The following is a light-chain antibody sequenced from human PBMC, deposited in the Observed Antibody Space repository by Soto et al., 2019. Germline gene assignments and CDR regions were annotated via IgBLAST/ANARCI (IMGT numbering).Light chain of an antibody. V-gene: IGKV1-8*01. J-gene: IGKJ1*01. CDR2: TAS. CDR3: QQYYTYPWT. Sequence: AIRMTQSPSSLSASTGDRVTITCRASQGISSYLAWYQQKPGKAPKVLIHTASPLQGGVPSRFSGSGSGTDFTLTISRLQSEDFATYYCQQYYTYPWTFGQGTKVEVK. CDR1: QGISSY.